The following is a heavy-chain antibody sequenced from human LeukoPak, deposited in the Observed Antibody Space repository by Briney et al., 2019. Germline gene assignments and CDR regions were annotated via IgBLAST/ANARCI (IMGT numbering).Heavy chain of an antibody. CDR1: GFNFSNYE. J-gene: IGHJ5*02. Sequence: PGGSLRLSCAASGFNFSNYEMHWVRQAPGKGLEWVSAISGSGGSTYYADSVKGRFTISRDNSKNTLYLQMNSLRAEDTAVYYCAKAGSGSYYDWFDPWGQGTLVTVSS. D-gene: IGHD3-10*01. V-gene: IGHV3-23*01. CDR2: ISGSGGST. CDR3: AKAGSGSYYDWFDP.